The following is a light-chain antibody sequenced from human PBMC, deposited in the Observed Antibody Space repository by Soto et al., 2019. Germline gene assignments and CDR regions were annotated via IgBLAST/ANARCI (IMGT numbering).Light chain of an antibody. CDR1: SNDVGGYNL. V-gene: IGLV2-14*01. Sequence: QSVLTQPASVSGSPGQSITISCTGTSNDVGGYNLVSWYQQHPGKAPKLMMYEVSNRPSGVSNRFSGSKSGNTASLTISGLQAEDEADYYCSSYTSSTTWVFGGGTKLTVL. J-gene: IGLJ3*02. CDR2: EVS. CDR3: SSYTSSTTWV.